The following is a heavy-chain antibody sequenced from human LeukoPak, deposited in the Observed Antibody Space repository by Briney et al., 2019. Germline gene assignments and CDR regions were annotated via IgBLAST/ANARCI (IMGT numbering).Heavy chain of an antibody. Sequence: GGSLRLSCAASGFTFSGYWMSWVRQAPGKGLEWVANIKQDGSEKYYVDSVKGRFTISRDNAKNSLYLQMNSLRAEDTAVYYCARDDSSGLLFYWGQGTLVTVSS. J-gene: IGHJ4*02. CDR2: IKQDGSEK. V-gene: IGHV3-7*01. D-gene: IGHD2-21*02. CDR1: GFTFSGYW. CDR3: ARDDSSGLLFY.